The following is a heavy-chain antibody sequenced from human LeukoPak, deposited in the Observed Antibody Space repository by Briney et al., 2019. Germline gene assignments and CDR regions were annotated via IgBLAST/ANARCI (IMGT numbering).Heavy chain of an antibody. Sequence: SVKVSCKASGGTFSSYAISWVRQAPGQGLEWMEGIIPIFGTANYAQKFQGRVTITTDESTSTAYMELSSLRSEDTAVYYCARDHYYDSSGYSAFDIWGQGTMVTVSS. V-gene: IGHV1-69*05. CDR2: IIPIFGTA. J-gene: IGHJ3*02. CDR1: GGTFSSYA. CDR3: ARDHYYDSSGYSAFDI. D-gene: IGHD3-22*01.